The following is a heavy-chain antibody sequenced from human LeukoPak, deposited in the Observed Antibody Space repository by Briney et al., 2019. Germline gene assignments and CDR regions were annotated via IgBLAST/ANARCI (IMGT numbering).Heavy chain of an antibody. CDR2: IYYSGNT. D-gene: IGHD3-10*01. CDR3: ARDRDYYGSGSSYFDY. V-gene: IGHV4-59*01. Sequence: SETLSLTCTVSGASISSYYWSWIRQPPGKGLEWIGYIYYSGNTNYNPSLRSRVTISVDTSKNQFSLKLSSVTAADTAVYYCARDRDYYGSGSSYFDYWGQGTLVTVSS. J-gene: IGHJ4*02. CDR1: GASISSYY.